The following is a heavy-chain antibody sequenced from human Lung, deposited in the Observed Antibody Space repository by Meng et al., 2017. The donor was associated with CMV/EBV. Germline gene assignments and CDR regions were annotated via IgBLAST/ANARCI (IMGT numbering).Heavy chain of an antibody. CDR2: ISYSGSI. D-gene: IGHD3-10*01. Sequence: CTGSDGSIGSGTFYWGWVRQPPGKGLEWIGYISYSGSIYSNPSLKSRVTISVDTSKNQFSLKLTSVTAADTAVYFCARAGLARGYFDYWGQGALVTVSS. J-gene: IGHJ4*02. CDR3: ARAGLARGYFDY. CDR1: DGSIGSGTFY. V-gene: IGHV4-30-4*08.